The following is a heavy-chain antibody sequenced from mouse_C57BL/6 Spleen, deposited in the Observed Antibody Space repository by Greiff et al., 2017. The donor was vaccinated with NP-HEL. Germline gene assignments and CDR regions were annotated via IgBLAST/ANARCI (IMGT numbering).Heavy chain of an antibody. V-gene: IGHV1-82*01. CDR1: GYAFSSSW. Sequence: QVQLQQPGPELVKPGASVKISCKASGYAFSSSWMNWVKQRPGKGLEWIGRIYPGDGDTNYNGKFKGKATLTADKSSSTAYMQLSSLTSEDSAVYFCARRDYGDAMDYWGQGTSVTVSS. CDR3: ARRDYGDAMDY. D-gene: IGHD2-4*01. J-gene: IGHJ4*01. CDR2: IYPGDGDT.